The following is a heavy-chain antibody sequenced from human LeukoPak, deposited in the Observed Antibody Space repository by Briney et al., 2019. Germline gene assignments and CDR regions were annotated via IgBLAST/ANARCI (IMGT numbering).Heavy chain of an antibody. Sequence: SETLSLTCAVSGGSISSNNWWIWIRQSPEKGLEWIGEIYHDGSTNYNPSLKSRVTISMDKSKNQLSLKLNFVTAADTAVYYCARDGSGNSNYFDFWGQGTLVTVSS. CDR1: GGSISSNNW. J-gene: IGHJ4*02. CDR2: IYHDGST. CDR3: ARDGSGNSNYFDF. D-gene: IGHD3-10*01. V-gene: IGHV4-4*02.